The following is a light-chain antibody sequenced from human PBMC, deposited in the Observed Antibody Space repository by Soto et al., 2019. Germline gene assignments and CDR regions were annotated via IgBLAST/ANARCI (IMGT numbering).Light chain of an antibody. V-gene: IGKV3-20*01. CDR3: QHYARSPRT. CDR2: GAS. Sequence: EIVLTQSPGTLSLSPGERATLSCRASQSVSSSYIAWFQQKPGQAPRLLIYGASRRATGIPDRFSGSGSATDFTLTISRLEPEEFAVYYCQHYARSPRTFGQGTKVEIK. CDR1: QSVSSSY. J-gene: IGKJ1*01.